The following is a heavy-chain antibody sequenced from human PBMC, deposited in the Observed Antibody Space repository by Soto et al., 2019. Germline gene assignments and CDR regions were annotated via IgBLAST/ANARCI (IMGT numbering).Heavy chain of an antibody. V-gene: IGHV1-2*04. D-gene: IGHD2-15*01. Sequence: GASVKVSCKASGGTFSSYAISWVRQAPGQGLEWMGGITPNCGSTNYAQKFQGWVTMTRDTSISTAYMELSRLRSDDTAVYYCARDTGGNCSGGSCSTGPNYYYYYGMDVWGQGTTVTVSS. CDR2: ITPNCGST. CDR3: ARDTGGNCSGGSCSTGPNYYYYYGMDV. J-gene: IGHJ6*02. CDR1: GGTFSSYA.